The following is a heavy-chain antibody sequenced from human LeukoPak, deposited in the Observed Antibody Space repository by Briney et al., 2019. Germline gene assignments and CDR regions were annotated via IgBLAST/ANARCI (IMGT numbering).Heavy chain of an antibody. Sequence: SVKVSCKASGGTFSSYAISWVRQAPGQGLEWMGGSITILGIANYAQKFQGRVTITADKSTSTAYMELSSLRSEDTAVYYCARDPPGDSSGYYVSDLDYWGQGTLVTVSS. CDR1: GGTFSSYA. CDR3: ARDPPGDSSGYYVSDLDY. D-gene: IGHD3-22*01. V-gene: IGHV1-69*10. CDR2: SITILGIA. J-gene: IGHJ4*02.